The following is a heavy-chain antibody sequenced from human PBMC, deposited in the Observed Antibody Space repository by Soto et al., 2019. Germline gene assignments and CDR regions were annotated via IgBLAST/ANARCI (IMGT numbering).Heavy chain of an antibody. CDR1: GGSTSSDNY. CDR3: AREGGESSDGLYYFDF. J-gene: IGHJ4*02. CDR2: IYYSGNT. D-gene: IGHD3-16*01. Sequence: SETLSLTCTVSGGSTSSDNYWSWIRQPPGKGLEWIGHIYYSGNTDYNPSLKSRLAISIDTSKNQFSLKLSSVTAADTAVYFCAREGGESSDGLYYFDFWGQGSLLTGFS. V-gene: IGHV4-30-4*01.